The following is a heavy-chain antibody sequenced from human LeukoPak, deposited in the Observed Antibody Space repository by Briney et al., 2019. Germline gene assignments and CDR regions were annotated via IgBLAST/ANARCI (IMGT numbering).Heavy chain of an antibody. Sequence: ASVKVSCKASGYTFTSYGISWVRQAPGQGLEWMGWISVYNGNTNYAQKLQGRVTITANESTSTAYMELSSLRSEDTAVYYCARDWYCGGDCYSGGWFDPWGQGTLVTVSS. CDR2: ISVYNGNT. D-gene: IGHD2-21*01. CDR3: ARDWYCGGDCYSGGWFDP. V-gene: IGHV1-18*01. J-gene: IGHJ5*02. CDR1: GYTFTSYG.